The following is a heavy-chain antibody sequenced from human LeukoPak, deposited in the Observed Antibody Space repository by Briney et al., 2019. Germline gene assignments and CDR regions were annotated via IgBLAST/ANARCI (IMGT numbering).Heavy chain of an antibody. Sequence: SETLSLTCAVSGGSISSSNWWSWVRQPPGKGLEWIGYIYYSGSTYYNPSLKSRVTISVDTSKNQFSLKLSSVTAADTAVYYCARNSMWFGEVYFDYWGQGTLVTVSS. D-gene: IGHD3-10*01. CDR1: GGSISSSNW. V-gene: IGHV4-4*02. J-gene: IGHJ4*02. CDR3: ARNSMWFGEVYFDY. CDR2: IYYSGST.